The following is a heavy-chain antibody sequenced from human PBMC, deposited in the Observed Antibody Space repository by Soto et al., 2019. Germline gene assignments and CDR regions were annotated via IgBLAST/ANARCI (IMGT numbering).Heavy chain of an antibody. V-gene: IGHV1-69*02. CDR3: ASGTTQARGGAVGCSY. J-gene: IGHJ4*02. Sequence: QVQLVQSGAAVKKPGSSVKVSCKASGGTFSSYTISWVRQAPGQGLEWMGRIIPILGIANYAQKFQGRVTFTADKSKSTAYMELSSLRSEDTAVYYCASGTTQARGGAVGCSYWGQGTLVTVSS. CDR1: GGTFSSYT. CDR2: IIPILGIA. D-gene: IGHD6-19*01.